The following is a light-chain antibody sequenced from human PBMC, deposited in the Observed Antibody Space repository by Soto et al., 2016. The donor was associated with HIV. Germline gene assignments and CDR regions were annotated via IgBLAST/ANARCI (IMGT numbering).Light chain of an antibody. CDR3: QSADTSSHPYVV. J-gene: IGLJ2*01. CDR2: KDT. CDR1: ALSKRY. V-gene: IGLV3-25*03. Sequence: SYELTQPPSVSVSPGQTAWITCSGDALSKRYSYWYQQKPGQAPVLVIYKDTERASGIPERFSGSTSGTTVTLTISGAQAEDEADYYCQSADTSSHPYVVFGGGTKLTVL.